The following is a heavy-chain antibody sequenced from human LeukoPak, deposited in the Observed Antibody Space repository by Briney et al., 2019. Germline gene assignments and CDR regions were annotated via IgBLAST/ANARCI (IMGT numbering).Heavy chain of an antibody. CDR1: GGSISSSSYY. CDR2: IYYSGST. V-gene: IGHV4-39*07. CDR3: ARLRVTMIVVVITYFDY. J-gene: IGHJ4*02. Sequence: PSEILSLTCTVSGGSISSSSYYWGWIRQPPGKGLEWIGSIYYSGSTYYNPSLKSRVTISVDTSKNQFSLKLSSVTAADTAVYYCARLRVTMIVVVITYFDYWGQGTLVTVSS. D-gene: IGHD3-22*01.